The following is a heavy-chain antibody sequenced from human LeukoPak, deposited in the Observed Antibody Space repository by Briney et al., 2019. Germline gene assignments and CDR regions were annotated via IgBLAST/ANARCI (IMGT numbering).Heavy chain of an antibody. CDR3: ARDQGGTYHSYYFDY. D-gene: IGHD1-26*01. CDR1: GGSFSGYY. CDR2: INHSGST. J-gene: IGHJ4*02. Sequence: SETLSLTCAVYGGSFSGYYWSWIRQPPGKGLEWIGEINHSGSTNYNPSLKSRATISVDTSKNQFSLKLSSVTAADTAVYYCARDQGGTYHSYYFDYWGQGTLVTVSS. V-gene: IGHV4-34*01.